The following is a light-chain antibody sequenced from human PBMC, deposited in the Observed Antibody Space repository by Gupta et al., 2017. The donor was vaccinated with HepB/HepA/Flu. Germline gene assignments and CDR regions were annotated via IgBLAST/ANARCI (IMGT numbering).Light chain of an antibody. CDR1: SLTFLY. Sequence: SSELAQDPGVSVALGQTVRITCQGESLTFLYPSWYQQKPGQAPVLVIYGKNSRPSGIPDRFSGSKSGTTASLTITGAQAEDEADYYCNSRDISGNYLVFGGGTKLTVL. CDR3: NSRDISGNYLV. V-gene: IGLV3-19*01. CDR2: GKN. J-gene: IGLJ2*01.